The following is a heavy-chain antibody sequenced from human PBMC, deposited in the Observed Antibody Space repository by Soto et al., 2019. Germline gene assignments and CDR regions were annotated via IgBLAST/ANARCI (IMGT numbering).Heavy chain of an antibody. CDR3: ASLPNDYGDSSYY. CDR1: GFTFSSYA. V-gene: IGHV3-30-3*01. Sequence: QVQLVESGGGVVQPGRSLRLSCAASGFTFSSYAMHWVRQAPGKGLEWVAVISYDGSNKYYADSVKGRFTISRDNSKNTLYLQMNSLRAEDTAVYYCASLPNDYGDSSYYWGQGTLVTVSS. CDR2: ISYDGSNK. J-gene: IGHJ4*02. D-gene: IGHD4-17*01.